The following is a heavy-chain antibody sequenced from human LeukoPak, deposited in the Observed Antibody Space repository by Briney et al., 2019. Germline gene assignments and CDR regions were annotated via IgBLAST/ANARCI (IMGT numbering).Heavy chain of an antibody. J-gene: IGHJ4*02. V-gene: IGHV3-21*01. CDR2: ISSSSSYI. D-gene: IGHD6-13*01. CDR1: GFTFSSYS. CDR3: ARLTSAAAGLFDY. Sequence: GGSLRLSCAASGFTFSSYSMNWVRQAPGKGLEWVSSISSSSSYIYYANSVKGRFTISRDNAKNSLYLQMNSLRAEDTAVYYCARLTSAAAGLFDYWGQGTLVTVSS.